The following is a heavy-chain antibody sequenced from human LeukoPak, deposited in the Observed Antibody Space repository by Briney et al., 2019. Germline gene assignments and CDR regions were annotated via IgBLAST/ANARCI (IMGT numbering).Heavy chain of an antibody. Sequence: GGPLRLSCTTSGFSFRDYGIMWLRQAPGKGLEWVSAITRGSAHIYYPHSLKGRFTISGDHSTNSVHLQMNSLRVDDTAVYYCARGALVGTVYFFDYWGPGTVVTVSS. V-gene: IGHV3-21*01. D-gene: IGHD1-26*01. CDR1: GFSFRDYG. CDR2: ITRGSAHI. CDR3: ARGALVGTVYFFDY. J-gene: IGHJ4*02.